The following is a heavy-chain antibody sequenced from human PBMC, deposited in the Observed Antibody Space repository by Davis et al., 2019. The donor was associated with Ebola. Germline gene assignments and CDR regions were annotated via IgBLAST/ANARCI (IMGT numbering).Heavy chain of an antibody. D-gene: IGHD1-26*01. CDR3: AVGNSGSYFGAFDI. CDR2: IDYSGST. CDR1: GGSISSYY. Sequence: SETLSLTCTVSGGSISSYYWSWIRQPPGKGLEWIGYIDYSGSTNYKPSLKSRVTISVDTSKKQFSLKLNSVTAADTAVYYCAVGNSGSYFGAFDIWGQGTMVTVSS. V-gene: IGHV4-59*01. J-gene: IGHJ3*02.